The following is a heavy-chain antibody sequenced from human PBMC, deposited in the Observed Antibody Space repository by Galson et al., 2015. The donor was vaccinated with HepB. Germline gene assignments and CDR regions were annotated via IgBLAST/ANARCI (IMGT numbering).Heavy chain of an antibody. CDR3: AHSVSGWYFDY. CDR2: IWYDGSNK. D-gene: IGHD6-19*01. CDR1: GFTFSSYG. Sequence: SLRLSCAASGFTFSSYGMHWVRQAPGKGLEWVAVIWYDGSNKYYADSVKGRFTISRDNSKNTLYLQMNSLRAEDTAVYYCAHSVSGWYFDYWGQGTLVTVSS. V-gene: IGHV3-33*01. J-gene: IGHJ4*02.